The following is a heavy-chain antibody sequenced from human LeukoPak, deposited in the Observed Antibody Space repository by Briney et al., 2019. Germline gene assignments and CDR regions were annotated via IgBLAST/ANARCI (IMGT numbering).Heavy chain of an antibody. CDR3: ARDTVGATSWFDP. CDR2: IYYSGST. V-gene: IGHV4-59*01. D-gene: IGHD1-26*01. Sequence: SETLSLTCTVSGGSISSYYWSWTRQPPGKGLEWIGYIYYSGSTNYNPSLKSRVTISVDTSKNQFSLKLSSVTAADTAVYYCARDTVGATSWFDPWGQGTLVTVSS. J-gene: IGHJ5*02. CDR1: GGSISSYY.